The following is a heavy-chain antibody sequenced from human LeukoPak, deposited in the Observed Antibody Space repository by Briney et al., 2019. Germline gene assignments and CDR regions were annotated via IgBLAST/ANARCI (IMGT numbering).Heavy chain of an antibody. CDR2: ISGSGGST. Sequence: GGSLRLSCAASGFTFSSYAMSWVRQAPGKGLEWVSAISGSGGSTYYADSVRGRFTISRGNSKNTLYLQMNSLRAEDTAVYYCAKDIPYGSGSYYLYYYYGMDVWGQGTTVTVSS. CDR3: AKDIPYGSGSYYLYYYYGMDV. D-gene: IGHD3-10*01. CDR1: GFTFSSYA. J-gene: IGHJ6*02. V-gene: IGHV3-23*01.